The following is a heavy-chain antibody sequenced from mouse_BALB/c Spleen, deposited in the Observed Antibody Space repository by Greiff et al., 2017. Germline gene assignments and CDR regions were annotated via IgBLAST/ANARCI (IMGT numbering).Heavy chain of an antibody. J-gene: IGHJ2*01. CDR3: TRETTATSLDY. CDR1: GFAFSSYD. Sequence: DVKLVESGGGLVKPGGSLKLSCAASGFAFSSYDMSWVRQTPEKRLEWVATISSGGSYTYYPDSVKGRFTISRDNAKNTLYLQMSSLKSEDTAMYYCTRETTATSLDYWGQGTTLTVSS. CDR2: ISSGGSYT. D-gene: IGHD1-2*01. V-gene: IGHV5-6-4*01.